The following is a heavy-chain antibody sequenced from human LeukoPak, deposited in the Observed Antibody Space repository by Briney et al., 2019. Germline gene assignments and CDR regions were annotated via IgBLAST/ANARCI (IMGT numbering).Heavy chain of an antibody. CDR2: IYSGGST. CDR1: GFTVSSNY. CDR3: AKDWGNWGGYFDY. V-gene: IGHV3-53*01. J-gene: IGHJ4*02. Sequence: PGGSLRLSCAASGFTVSSNYMSWVRQAPGKGLEWVSVIYSGGSTYYADSVKGRFTISRDNSKNTLYLQMNSLRAEDTAVYYCAKDWGNWGGYFDYWGQGTLVTVSS. D-gene: IGHD7-27*01.